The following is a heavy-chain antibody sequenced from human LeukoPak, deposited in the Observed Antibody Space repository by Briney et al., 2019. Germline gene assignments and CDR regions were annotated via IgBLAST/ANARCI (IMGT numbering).Heavy chain of an antibody. J-gene: IGHJ4*02. V-gene: IGHV3-74*01. CDR3: ARVVDTHFDY. CDR2: VKSDGSTT. CDR1: GFTFSSYW. D-gene: IGHD5-18*01. Sequence: GGSLRLSCAASGFTFSSYWMHWVRHAPGKGLVWVSRVKSDGSTTTYADSVKGRFTISRDNAKNTLYLQMNSLRAEDTAVYYCARVVDTHFDYWGQGTLVTVSS.